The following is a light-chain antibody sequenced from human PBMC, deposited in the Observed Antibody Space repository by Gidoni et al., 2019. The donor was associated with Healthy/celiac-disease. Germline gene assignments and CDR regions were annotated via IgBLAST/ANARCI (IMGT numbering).Light chain of an antibody. CDR3: QQSYSTPEWT. CDR2: AAS. J-gene: IGKJ1*01. V-gene: IGKV1-39*01. CDR1: QSISSY. Sequence: DIQMPQSPSSLSAAVGDRVTITCRASQSISSYLNWNQQKPGKAPKLLIYAASSLQSGVPSRFSGSGSGTDFTLTISSLQPEDFATYYCQQSYSTPEWTFGQGTKVEIK.